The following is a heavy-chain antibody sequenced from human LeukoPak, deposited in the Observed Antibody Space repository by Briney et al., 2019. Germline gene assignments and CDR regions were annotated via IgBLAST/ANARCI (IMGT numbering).Heavy chain of an antibody. J-gene: IGHJ4*02. V-gene: IGHV3-21*01. CDR1: GFTFSNYN. CDR2: VSSGSSYI. CDR3: ARSRGDF. Sequence: PGGSLRLSCAASGFTFSNYNLNWVRQAPGRGLEWVSSVSSGSSYIYYADSVKGRFTISRDNAKNSLYLQMNSLRADDTALYYCARSRGDFWGQGTLVTVSS.